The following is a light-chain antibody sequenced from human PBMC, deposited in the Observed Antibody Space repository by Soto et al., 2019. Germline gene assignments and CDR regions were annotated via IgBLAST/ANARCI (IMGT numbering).Light chain of an antibody. V-gene: IGKV3-20*01. Sequence: EIVLTQSPGTLSLSPGERATLSCRASQSVSSNFLAWYQQKPGQAPRLLIYGASSRATGIPDRFSGSGSGTDLPFPISRLGPEDLAVEYFLQYGSSTRTFGQGPKVEIK. CDR1: QSVSSNF. CDR2: GAS. CDR3: LQYGSSTRT. J-gene: IGKJ1*01.